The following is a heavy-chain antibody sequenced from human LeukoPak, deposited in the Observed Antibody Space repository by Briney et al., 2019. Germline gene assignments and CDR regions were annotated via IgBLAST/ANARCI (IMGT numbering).Heavy chain of an antibody. CDR3: AKDIEGYYDSSGYYSYYFDY. CDR2: ISGSGGST. D-gene: IGHD3-22*01. Sequence: GGSLRPSCAASGFTFSSYAMSWVRQAPGKGLEWVSAISGSGGSTYYADSVKGRFTISRDNSKNTLYLQMNSLRAEDTAVYYCAKDIEGYYDSSGYYSYYFDYWGQGTLVTVSS. J-gene: IGHJ4*02. CDR1: GFTFSSYA. V-gene: IGHV3-23*01.